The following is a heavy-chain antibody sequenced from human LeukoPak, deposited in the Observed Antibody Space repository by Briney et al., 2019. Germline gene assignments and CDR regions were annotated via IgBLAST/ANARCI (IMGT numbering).Heavy chain of an antibody. CDR2: INHSVST. V-gene: IGHV4-34*01. D-gene: IGHD3/OR15-3a*01. Sequence: SETLSLTCAVYGGSFSGYYWSWIRQPPGKGLEWIGEINHSVSTNYNPSLKSRVTISVDTSKNQFSLKLSSVTAADTAVYYCARVRSFWTRYYYYMDVWGKGTTVTVSS. CDR3: ARVRSFWTRYYYYMDV. J-gene: IGHJ6*03. CDR1: GGSFSGYY.